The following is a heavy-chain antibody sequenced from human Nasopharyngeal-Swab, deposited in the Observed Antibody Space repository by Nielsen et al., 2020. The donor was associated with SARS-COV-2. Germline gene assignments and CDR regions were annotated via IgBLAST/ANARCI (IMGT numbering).Heavy chain of an antibody. V-gene: IGHV3-53*01. Sequence: GESLKISCAASGFTVSGNFMTWVRHAPGRGLEWVSVIYSAGQTNYADSVKGRFTISRDNSKNTLYLQMNSLRAEDTAVYYCARGVGVDDFWSGRFDYWGQGTLVTVSS. CDR2: IYSAGQT. D-gene: IGHD3-3*01. CDR3: ARGVGVDDFWSGRFDY. J-gene: IGHJ4*02. CDR1: GFTVSGNF.